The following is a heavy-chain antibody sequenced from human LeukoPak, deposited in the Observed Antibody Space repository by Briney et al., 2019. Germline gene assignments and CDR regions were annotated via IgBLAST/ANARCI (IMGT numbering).Heavy chain of an antibody. D-gene: IGHD6-19*01. Sequence: SETLSLTCTVSGGSISSYYWSWIRQPPGKGLEWIGYIYHSGSTNYNPSLKSRVTISVDTSKNQFSLKLSSVTAADTAVYYCASTGIAVAGTWFDPWGQGTLVTVSS. V-gene: IGHV4-59*01. CDR3: ASTGIAVAGTWFDP. J-gene: IGHJ5*02. CDR1: GGSISSYY. CDR2: IYHSGST.